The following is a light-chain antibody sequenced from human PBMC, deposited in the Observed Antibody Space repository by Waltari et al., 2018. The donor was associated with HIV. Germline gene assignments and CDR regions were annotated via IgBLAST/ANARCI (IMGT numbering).Light chain of an antibody. CDR3: QQYSSYWLT. CDR2: KAT. CDR1: QSISSW. Sequence: DIQMTQSPSTLSASVGDRVTITCRASQSISSWLAWYQHKPGKAPKLLIHKATNLERGVPSRFSGSGSGTEFTLTISSLQPDDFATYYCQQYSSYWLTFGGGTKVQVK. J-gene: IGKJ4*01. V-gene: IGKV1-5*03.